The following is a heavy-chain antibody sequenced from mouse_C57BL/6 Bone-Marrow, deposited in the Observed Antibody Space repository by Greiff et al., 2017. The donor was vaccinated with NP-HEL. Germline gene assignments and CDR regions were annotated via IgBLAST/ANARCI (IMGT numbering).Heavy chain of an antibody. CDR1: GYTFTSYG. CDR3: ARDCYHPLAY. Sequence: VQLQQSGAELARPGASVKLSCKASGYTFTSYGISWVKQRPGQGLEWIGEIYPSSGNTYYNEKFKGKATLTADKSSSTAYMELRSLTSEDSAVYFCARDCYHPLAYWGRGTRVTVSA. J-gene: IGHJ3*01. D-gene: IGHD2-3*01. V-gene: IGHV1-81*01. CDR2: IYPSSGNT.